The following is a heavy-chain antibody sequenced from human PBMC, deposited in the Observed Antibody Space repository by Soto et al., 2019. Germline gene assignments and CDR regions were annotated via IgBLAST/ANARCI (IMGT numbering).Heavy chain of an antibody. CDR1: GFTVRSSY. J-gene: IGHJ4*02. V-gene: IGHV3-53*01. Sequence: EVQLVESGGGLIQPGGSLRLSCAASGFTVRSSYMNWVRQAAGKGLEWVSVIYSGGTTYYADSVKGRFTISRDNSKNTLDLQMYSLRVADTAVYYCARGSSLGIDSWGQGTLVTVSS. CDR2: IYSGGTT. CDR3: ARGSSLGIDS. D-gene: IGHD1-26*01.